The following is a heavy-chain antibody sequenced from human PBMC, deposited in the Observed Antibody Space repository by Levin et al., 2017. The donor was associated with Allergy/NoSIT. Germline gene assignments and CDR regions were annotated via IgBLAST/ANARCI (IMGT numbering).Heavy chain of an antibody. J-gene: IGHJ6*02. CDR2: IWYDGSNK. D-gene: IGHD4-23*01. CDR3: ARDTVVGYGMDV. CDR1: GFTFSSYG. V-gene: IGHV3-33*01. Sequence: SCAASGFTFSSYGMHWVHQAPGKGLEWVAVIWYDGSNKYYADSVKGRFTISRDNSKNTLYLQMNSLRAEDTAVYYCARDTVVGYGMDVWGQGTTVTVSS.